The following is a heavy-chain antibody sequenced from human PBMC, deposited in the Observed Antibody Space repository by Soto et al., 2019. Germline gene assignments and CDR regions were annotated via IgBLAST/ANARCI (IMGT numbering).Heavy chain of an antibody. CDR1: GGSISSYH. CDR3: ARGRYYDSSGFEY. J-gene: IGHJ4*02. CDR2: IYYSGST. V-gene: IGHV4-59*01. Sequence: PWETLSLTCTVSGGSISSYHWSWIRQPPGKGLEWIGYIYYSGSTNYNPSLKSRVTISVDTSKNQFSLKLSSVTAADTAVYYCARGRYYDSSGFEYWGQGTLVTVSS. D-gene: IGHD3-22*01.